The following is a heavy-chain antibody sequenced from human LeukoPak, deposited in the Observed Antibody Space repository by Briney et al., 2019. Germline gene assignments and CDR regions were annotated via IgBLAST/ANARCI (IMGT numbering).Heavy chain of an antibody. D-gene: IGHD5-18*01. CDR3: ARGPRGYSYAPGNWFDP. CDR2: INPNSGGT. J-gene: IGHJ5*02. Sequence: GASVKVSCKASGYTFTGYYMHWVRQAPGQGLEWMGWINPNSGGTNYAQKFQGRVTMTRDTSISTAYMELSRLRSDGTAVYYCARGPRGYSYAPGNWFDPWGQGTLVTVSS. CDR1: GYTFTGYY. V-gene: IGHV1-2*02.